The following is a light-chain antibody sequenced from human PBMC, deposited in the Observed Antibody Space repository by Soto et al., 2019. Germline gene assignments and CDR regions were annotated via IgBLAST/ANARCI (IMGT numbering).Light chain of an antibody. J-gene: IGKJ5*01. Sequence: DIILAKSPGTLSLSPGERASLSCRSSQSVSRELLAWYQQKPGQAPRLLIYDASNRDTGIPARFSGSGSGTDFTLTISSLEPEDFAVYYCQQRSNGPPNTFAQGTRPEIK. V-gene: IGKV3-11*01. CDR2: DAS. CDR1: QSVSRE. CDR3: QQRSNGPPNT.